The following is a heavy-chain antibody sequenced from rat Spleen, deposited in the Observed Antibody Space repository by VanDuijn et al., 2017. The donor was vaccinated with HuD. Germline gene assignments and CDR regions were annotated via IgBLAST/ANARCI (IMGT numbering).Heavy chain of an antibody. Sequence: EVQLVESGGGLVQPGRSLKLSCAASGFTFSDYNMAWVRQAPKKGLEWVATISYDGSSTYYRDSVKGRFTISRDNAKSTLYLQMDSLRSEDTATYYCARWLLGDFWGPGTMVTVSS. V-gene: IGHV5-7*01. CDR1: GFTFSDYN. J-gene: IGHJ1*01. CDR2: ISYDGSST. CDR3: ARWLLGDF. D-gene: IGHD1-12*03.